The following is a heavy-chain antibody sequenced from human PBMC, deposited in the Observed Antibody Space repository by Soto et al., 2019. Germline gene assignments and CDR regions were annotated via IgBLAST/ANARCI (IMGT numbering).Heavy chain of an antibody. V-gene: IGHV3-23*01. CDR3: AKERPRGTAGYGFDY. J-gene: IGHJ4*02. D-gene: IGHD5-18*01. CDR2: VSASGLNT. Sequence: EVQLLESGGKLVQPGGSLTLSCAASGFTFSTYAMAWVRQAPGKGLEWVSGVSASGLNTDYADPVKGRFYISRDNSKNTVALHMKRLRAEDTALYFCAKERPRGTAGYGFDYWGQGTPVTVSS. CDR1: GFTFSTYA.